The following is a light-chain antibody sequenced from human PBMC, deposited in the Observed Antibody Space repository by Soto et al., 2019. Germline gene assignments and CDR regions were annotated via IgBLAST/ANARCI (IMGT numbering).Light chain of an antibody. CDR1: QNINNY. J-gene: IGKJ5*01. CDR2: DAS. Sequence: IQMTQSTSSLSASVGDRVTITCQASQNINNYLNWYQQKPGRAPKLLIYDASNLEAGVPSRFRGSGSGTDFTFTISRLPPEDIATYYCQQYENLPTFGQGTLLEI. V-gene: IGKV1-33*01. CDR3: QQYENLPT.